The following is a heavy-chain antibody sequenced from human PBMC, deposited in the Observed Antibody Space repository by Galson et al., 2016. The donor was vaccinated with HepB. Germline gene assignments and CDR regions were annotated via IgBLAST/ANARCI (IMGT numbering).Heavy chain of an antibody. V-gene: IGHV3-23*01. CDR2: IRGNGGTT. CDR3: ANHRTTGYSSGWGGAFDI. D-gene: IGHD6-19*01. Sequence: SLRLSCAASGFTFSSYAMSWVRQAPGSGLEWVSSIRGNGGTTHYANSVKGRFTISRDDSKNTLYLQMNSLRAEDTAVYYCANHRTTGYSSGWGGAFDIWGQGTMVTVSS. J-gene: IGHJ3*02. CDR1: GFTFSSYA.